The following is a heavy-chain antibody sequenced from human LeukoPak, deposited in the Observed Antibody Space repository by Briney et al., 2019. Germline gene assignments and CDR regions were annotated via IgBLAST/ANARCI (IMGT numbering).Heavy chain of an antibody. V-gene: IGHV4-4*07. CDR1: GGSISRYY. CDR3: ASEVPYYDANDY. J-gene: IGHJ4*02. Sequence: PSETLSLTCTVSGGSISRYYGSCMRPPAGGGLEWMGRIYTSGSTNYNPSLKSRVTMSVDTSKNQFSLKLSSVTAADTAVYYCASEVPYYDANDYWGQGTLVTVSS. CDR2: IYTSGST. D-gene: IGHD3-22*01.